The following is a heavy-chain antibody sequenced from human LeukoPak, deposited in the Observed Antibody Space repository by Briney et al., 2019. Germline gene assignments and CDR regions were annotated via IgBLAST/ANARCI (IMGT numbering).Heavy chain of an antibody. CDR3: ARRGAYHLDY. D-gene: IGHD3-16*02. CDR1: GYSFTTYW. V-gene: IGHV5-51*01. CDR2: IYPSDSDI. Sequence: GESLKISCKSSGYSFTTYWIGWVRQIPGKGLEWMGIIYPSDSDIRYGPSFQGQVTISVDKSISTAYLQWRSLKASDTAMYFCARRGAYHLDYWGQGTLVTVSS. J-gene: IGHJ4*02.